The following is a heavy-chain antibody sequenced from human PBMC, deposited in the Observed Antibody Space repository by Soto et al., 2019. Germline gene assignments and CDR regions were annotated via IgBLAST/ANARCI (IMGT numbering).Heavy chain of an antibody. CDR1: GFTFSNAW. CDR3: TTDSYSTIIVVRFDY. Sequence: EVQLVESGGGLVKPGGSLRLSCAASGFTFSNAWINWVRQAPGKGLEWVGRIKSKTDGGTADFAAPVKGRFAISRDDSKNTVYLQMNSPKTEDTAVYYCTTDSYSTIIVVRFDYWGHGTLVTVSS. CDR2: IKSKTDGGTA. D-gene: IGHD3-22*01. J-gene: IGHJ4*01. V-gene: IGHV3-15*07.